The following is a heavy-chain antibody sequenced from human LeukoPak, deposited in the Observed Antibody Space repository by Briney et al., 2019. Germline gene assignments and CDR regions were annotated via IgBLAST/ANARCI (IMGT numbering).Heavy chain of an antibody. V-gene: IGHV4-39*01. D-gene: IGHD3-3*01. CDR2: IYYSGST. CDR3: ASTRPSLRFLEWLFFDY. CDR1: GGSISSSSYY. J-gene: IGHJ4*02. Sequence: SETLSLTCTVSGGSISSSSYYWGWIRQPPGKGLEWIGSIYYSGSTYYNPSLKSRVTISVDTSKNQFSLKLSSVTAADTAVYYCASTRPSLRFLEWLFFDYWGQGTLVTVSS.